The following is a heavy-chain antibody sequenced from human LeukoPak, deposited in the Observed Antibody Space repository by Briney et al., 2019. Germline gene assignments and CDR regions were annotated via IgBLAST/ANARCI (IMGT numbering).Heavy chain of an antibody. CDR1: GFTFSSYW. J-gene: IGHJ4*02. CDR2: INSDGSST. CDR3: ARGQGLLQRYYFDY. D-gene: IGHD2-15*01. V-gene: IGHV3-74*01. Sequence: GGSLRLSCAASGFTFSSYWIHWVRQAPGKGLVWVSRINSDGSSTTYADSVKGRFTISRDNAKNTLYLQMNSLRAEDTAVYYCARGQGLLQRYYFDYWGQGTLVTVSP.